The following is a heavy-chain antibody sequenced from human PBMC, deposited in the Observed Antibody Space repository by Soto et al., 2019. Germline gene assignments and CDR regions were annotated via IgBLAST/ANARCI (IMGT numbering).Heavy chain of an antibody. CDR2: INPSGGST. CDR1: GYTFTSYY. D-gene: IGHD2-15*01. J-gene: IGHJ5*02. V-gene: IGHV1-46*03. Sequence: ASVKVSCKASGYTFTSYYMHWVRQAPGQGLEWMGIINPSGGSTSYAQKFQGRVTMTRDTSTSTVYMELSSLRSEDTAVYYCARDRSGNCSGGSCYAHDNNWFDPWGQGTLVTVSS. CDR3: ARDRSGNCSGGSCYAHDNNWFDP.